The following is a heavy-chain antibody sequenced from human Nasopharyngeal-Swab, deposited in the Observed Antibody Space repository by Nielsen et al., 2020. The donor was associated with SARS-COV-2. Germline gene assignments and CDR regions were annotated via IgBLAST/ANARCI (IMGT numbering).Heavy chain of an antibody. J-gene: IGHJ5*02. Sequence: SETLSLTCAVYGGSFSGYYWSWIRQPPGKGLEWIGEINHIGSTNYNPSLKSRVTISVDTSKNQFSLKLSSVTAADTAVYYCARWQQLVGGLVYWFDPWGQGTLVTVSS. CDR3: ARWQQLVGGLVYWFDP. D-gene: IGHD6-13*01. CDR2: INHIGST. CDR1: GGSFSGYY. V-gene: IGHV4-34*01.